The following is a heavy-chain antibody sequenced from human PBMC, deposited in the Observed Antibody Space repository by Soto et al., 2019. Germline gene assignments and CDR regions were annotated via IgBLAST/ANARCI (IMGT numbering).Heavy chain of an antibody. CDR1: GYTFTSYD. D-gene: IGHD2-2*01. CDR2: MNPNSGNT. V-gene: IGHV1-8*01. Sequence: ASVKVSCKASGYTFTSYDINWVRQATGQGLEWMGWMNPNSGNTGYAQKFQGRVTMTRNTSISTAYMELSSLRSDDTAVYYCARRGGYCSSTSCYVRSVRYYYYGMDVWGQGTTVTVSS. CDR3: ARRGGYCSSTSCYVRSVRYYYYGMDV. J-gene: IGHJ6*02.